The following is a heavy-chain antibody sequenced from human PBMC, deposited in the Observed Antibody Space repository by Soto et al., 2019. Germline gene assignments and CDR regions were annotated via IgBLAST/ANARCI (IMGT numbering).Heavy chain of an antibody. CDR2: IIPIFGTA. V-gene: IGHV1-69*13. Sequence: ASVKVSCKASGGTFSSYAISWVRQAPGQGLEWMGGIIPIFGTANYAQKFQGRVTITADESTTTAYMELRSLRSDDTAVYYCARKEVGATLKDFDYWGQGTLVTVSS. J-gene: IGHJ4*02. D-gene: IGHD1-26*01. CDR3: ARKEVGATLKDFDY. CDR1: GGTFSSYA.